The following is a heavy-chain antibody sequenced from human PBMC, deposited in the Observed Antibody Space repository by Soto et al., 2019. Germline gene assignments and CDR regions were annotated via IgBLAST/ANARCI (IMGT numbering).Heavy chain of an antibody. D-gene: IGHD3-3*01. J-gene: IGHJ3*02. CDR1: GFSLSTSGVG. V-gene: IGHV2-5*02. CDR3: AHRRAMGRFLEWLVTDAFDI. CDR2: IYWDDDK. Sequence: QITLKESGPTLVKPTQTLTLTCTFSGFSLSTSGVGVGWIRQPPGKALEWLALIYWDDDKRYSPSLKSRLTITKDTSKNQVVLTMTNMDPVDTATYYCAHRRAMGRFLEWLVTDAFDIWGQGTMVTVSS.